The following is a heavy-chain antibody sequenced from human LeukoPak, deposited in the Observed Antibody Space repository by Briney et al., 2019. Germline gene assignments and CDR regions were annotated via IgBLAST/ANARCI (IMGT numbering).Heavy chain of an antibody. CDR1: GGSFSGYY. CDR3: ARLRLSYYYGSGSPDY. J-gene: IGHJ4*02. V-gene: IGHV4-34*01. D-gene: IGHD3-10*01. Sequence: AETLSLTCAVYGGSFSGYYWSWIRQPPGKVLEWIGEINHSGSTYYNPSLKSRVTISVDTSKNQFSLKLSSVTAADTAVYYCARLRLSYYYGSGSPDYWGQGTLVTVSS. CDR2: INHSGST.